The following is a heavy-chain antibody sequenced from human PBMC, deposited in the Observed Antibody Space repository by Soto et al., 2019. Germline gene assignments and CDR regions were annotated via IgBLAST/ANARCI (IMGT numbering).Heavy chain of an antibody. CDR3: ARGSTDSYPGSRIFAF. CDR2: ITDTGGDT. D-gene: IGHD3-10*01. Sequence: VGSLRLSCVSSVITFGSRAMSCVRHSPGEGLEWVSTITDTGGDTKYADSVRGRFTMSRDNSKKTLYLQMNSLRVEDSALYYCARGSTDSYPGSRIFAFGGRGTLVTV. CDR1: VITFGSRA. V-gene: IGHV3-23*01. J-gene: IGHJ4*02.